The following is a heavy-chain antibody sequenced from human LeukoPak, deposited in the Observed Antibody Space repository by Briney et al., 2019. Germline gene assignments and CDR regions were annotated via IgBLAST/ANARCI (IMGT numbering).Heavy chain of an antibody. J-gene: IGHJ4*02. CDR1: GGSFSGYY. V-gene: IGHV4-34*01. Sequence: SETLSLTCAVYGGSFSGYYWSWIRKPPGKGLEWIGEINHSGSTNYNPSLKSRVTISVDTSKNQFSLKLSSVTAADTAVYYCARVVGDTAMVRYFDYWGQGTLVTVSS. D-gene: IGHD5-18*01. CDR2: INHSGST. CDR3: ARVVGDTAMVRYFDY.